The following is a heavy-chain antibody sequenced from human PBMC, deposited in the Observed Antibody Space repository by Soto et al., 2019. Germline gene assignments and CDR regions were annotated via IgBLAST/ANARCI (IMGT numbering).Heavy chain of an antibody. CDR1: GGSFSGYY. Sequence: QVQLQQWGAGLLKPSETLSLTCAVYGGSFSGYYWSWIRQPPGKGLEWIGEINHSGSTNYNPSLMSRVTISVDTSKNQFALKLSSVTAADTAVYYCAGEGGLGTVTTGGYWGQGTLVTVSS. V-gene: IGHV4-34*01. CDR3: AGEGGLGTVTTGGY. D-gene: IGHD4-17*01. CDR2: INHSGST. J-gene: IGHJ4*02.